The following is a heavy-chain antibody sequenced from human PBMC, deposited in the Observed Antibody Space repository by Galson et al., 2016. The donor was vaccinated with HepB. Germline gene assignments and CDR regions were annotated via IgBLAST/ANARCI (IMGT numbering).Heavy chain of an antibody. Sequence: SLRLSCAASGFTFSRYSMQWVRQAPGKGLEWISSISTSSSYIYYADSVEGRFTISRDNAKNSLFLQMSSLRVEDTAVYYCAREGESVDDTLTFPDYWGQGTLVTVSS. CDR2: ISTSSSYI. CDR3: AREGESVDDTLTFPDY. J-gene: IGHJ4*02. CDR1: GFTFSRYS. V-gene: IGHV3-21*01. D-gene: IGHD3-16*01.